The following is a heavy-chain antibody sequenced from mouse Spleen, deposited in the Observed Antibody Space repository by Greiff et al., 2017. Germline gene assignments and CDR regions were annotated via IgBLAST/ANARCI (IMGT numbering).Heavy chain of an antibody. J-gene: IGHJ2*01. CDR2: ISSGGGNT. D-gene: IGHD4-1*01. CDR3: ARHGDHWDFDY. CDR1: GFTFSSYA. Sequence: EVKLVESGGGLVKRGGSLKLSCAASGFTFSSYAMSWVRQTPEKRLEWVATISSGGGNTYYPDSVKGRFTISRDNAKNTLYLQMSSLKSEDTAMYYCARHGDHWDFDYWGQGTTLTVSS. V-gene: IGHV5-9*04.